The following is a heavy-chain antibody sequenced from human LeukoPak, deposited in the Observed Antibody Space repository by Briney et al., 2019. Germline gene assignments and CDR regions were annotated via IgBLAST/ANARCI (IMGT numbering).Heavy chain of an antibody. Sequence: GGSLRLSCAASGFTISDYWMTWVRQAPGKGLEWVANIKQDGSEKTYVDSVKGRFTISRDNAKNSIFLQMNSLRVEDMAMYYCVRDGGTDWYDPWGQGNLGSVSS. CDR2: IKQDGSEK. V-gene: IGHV3-7*01. CDR3: VRDGGTDWYDP. CDR1: GFTISDYW. J-gene: IGHJ5*02. D-gene: IGHD3-16*01.